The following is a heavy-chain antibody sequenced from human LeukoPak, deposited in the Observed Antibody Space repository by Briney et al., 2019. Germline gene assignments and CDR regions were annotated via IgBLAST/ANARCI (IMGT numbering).Heavy chain of an antibody. Sequence: SQTLSLTCTVSGGSISSGSYYWSWIRQPPGKGLEWIGYLYDSGSTRYSPSLKRPVTISEDTSKNQFSLKLTSVTAADTAVYYCVRGGWLPTSGFDYWGQGTLVTVSS. CDR1: GGSISSGSYY. V-gene: IGHV4-61*01. D-gene: IGHD5-24*01. J-gene: IGHJ4*02. CDR3: VRGGWLPTSGFDY. CDR2: LYDSGST.